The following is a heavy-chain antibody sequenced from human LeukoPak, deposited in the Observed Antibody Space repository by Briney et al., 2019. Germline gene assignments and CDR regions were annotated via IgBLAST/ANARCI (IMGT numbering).Heavy chain of an antibody. D-gene: IGHD5-18*01. V-gene: IGHV1-69*05. CDR3: ARVWGMMVTRSLGY. J-gene: IGHJ4*02. CDR1: GGTFSSYA. CDR2: IIPIFGTA. Sequence: ASVKVSCKASGGTFSSYAISWVRQAPGQGLEWMGGIIPIFGTANYAQKFQGRVTITTDESTSTAYMELSSLRSEDTAVYYCARVWGMMVTRSLGYWGQGTLVTVSS.